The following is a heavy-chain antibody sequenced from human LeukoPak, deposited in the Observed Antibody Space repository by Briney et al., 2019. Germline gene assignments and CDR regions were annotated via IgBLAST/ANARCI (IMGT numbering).Heavy chain of an antibody. CDR2: INHSGST. Sequence: SETLSLTCAVSGGSISSSNWWSWVRQPPGKGLEWIGEINHSGSTNYNPSLKSRVTISVDTSKNQFSLKLSSVTAADTAVYYCARVGNCSSTSCYYYFDYWGQGTLVTVSS. V-gene: IGHV4-4*02. J-gene: IGHJ4*02. D-gene: IGHD2-2*01. CDR3: ARVGNCSSTSCYYYFDY. CDR1: GGSISSSNW.